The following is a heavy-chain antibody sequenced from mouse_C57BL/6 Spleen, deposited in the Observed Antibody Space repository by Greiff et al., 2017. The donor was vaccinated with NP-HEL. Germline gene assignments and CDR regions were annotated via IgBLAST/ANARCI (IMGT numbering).Heavy chain of an antibody. CDR1: GFTFSSYG. V-gene: IGHV5-6*02. J-gene: IGHJ2*01. D-gene: IGHD1-1*01. CDR2: ISSGGIYT. CDR3: ARQGTTDYFDY. Sequence: DVMLVESGGDLVKPGGSLKLSCAASGFTFSSYGMSWVRQTPDKRLEWVATISSGGIYTYYPDSVKGRFTISRDNAKNTLYLQMSSLKAEDTAMYYCARQGTTDYFDYWGQGTTLTVSS.